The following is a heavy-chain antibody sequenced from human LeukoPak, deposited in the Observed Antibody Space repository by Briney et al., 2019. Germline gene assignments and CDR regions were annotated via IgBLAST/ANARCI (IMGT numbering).Heavy chain of an antibody. CDR3: ARDSCSGGSCYWRFDY. CDR2: TYYRSKWNN. Sequence: SQTLSLTCAISGDTVSSNSAAWNWIRQSPSRGLEWLGRTYYRSKWNNDYAVSVKSRITINPDTSKNQFSLQLNSVTPEDTAVYYCARDSCSGGSCYWRFDYWGQGTLVTVSS. CDR1: GDTVSSNSAA. J-gene: IGHJ4*02. V-gene: IGHV6-1*01. D-gene: IGHD2-15*01.